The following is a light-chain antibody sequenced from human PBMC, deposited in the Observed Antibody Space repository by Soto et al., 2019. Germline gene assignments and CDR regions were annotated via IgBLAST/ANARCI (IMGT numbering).Light chain of an antibody. CDR1: QYIHNY. Sequence: GDRVTITCRASQYIHNYLAWYQQKPGEAPKLLIYEAANLESGVQSRFSGSGTGTEFTLTISSLQPDDFATYYCQQSNNYPWTFGQGTRVEI. CDR3: QQSNNYPWT. J-gene: IGKJ1*01. CDR2: EAA. V-gene: IGKV1-5*03.